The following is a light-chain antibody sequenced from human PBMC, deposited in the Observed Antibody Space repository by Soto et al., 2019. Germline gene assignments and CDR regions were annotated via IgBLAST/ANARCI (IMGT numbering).Light chain of an antibody. J-gene: IGKJ5*01. CDR3: QQYGSSPPFG. CDR1: QSLSSS. V-gene: IGKV3-11*01. Sequence: PGERATLSCMASQSLSSSLAWYQQKPGQAPRVLIYDTSSRATGIPARFSGSGSGTDFTLTISSLEPEDSAVYYCQQYGSSPPFGFGQGTRLEIK. CDR2: DTS.